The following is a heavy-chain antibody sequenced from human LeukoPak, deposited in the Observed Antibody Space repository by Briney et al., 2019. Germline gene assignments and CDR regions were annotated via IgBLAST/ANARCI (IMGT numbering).Heavy chain of an antibody. CDR2: ISSSSGNT. V-gene: IGHV1-18*01. Sequence: ASVKVSCKASGFTFPSYGISWVRQAPGQGLEWMGWISSSSGNTNYAQKFQGRVTMTTDKSTSTAYMELRSLRSDDTAVYYCAREHSHFGELWNDYWGQGTPVTVSS. CDR1: GFTFPSYG. CDR3: AREHSHFGELWNDY. J-gene: IGHJ4*02. D-gene: IGHD3-10*01.